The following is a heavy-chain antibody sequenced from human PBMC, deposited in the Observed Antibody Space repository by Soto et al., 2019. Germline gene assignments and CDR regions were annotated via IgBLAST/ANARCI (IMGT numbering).Heavy chain of an antibody. Sequence: SETLSLTCTVSGGSISSGDYYWSWIRQPPGKGLEWIGYIYYSGSTYYNPSLQSRVTISVDTSKNQFSLKLSSVTAADTAVYYCARLNYDFWSGPRDYWGQGTLVTV. J-gene: IGHJ4*02. CDR1: GGSISSGDYY. CDR2: IYYSGST. V-gene: IGHV4-30-4*01. D-gene: IGHD3-3*01. CDR3: ARLNYDFWSGPRDY.